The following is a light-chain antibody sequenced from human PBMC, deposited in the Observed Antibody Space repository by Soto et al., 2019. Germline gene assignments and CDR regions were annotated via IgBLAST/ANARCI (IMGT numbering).Light chain of an antibody. V-gene: IGKV3D-20*02. CDR3: HQRSSWPRGT. Sequence: PGERATLSCRASQSVSSIYFAWYQQKPGQAPRLLIYGGSSRATGIPDRFSGSGYGTDFTLTISSLEPDDFAVYYCHQRSSWPRGTFGQGTRVDIK. CDR2: GGS. CDR1: QSVSSIY. J-gene: IGKJ1*01.